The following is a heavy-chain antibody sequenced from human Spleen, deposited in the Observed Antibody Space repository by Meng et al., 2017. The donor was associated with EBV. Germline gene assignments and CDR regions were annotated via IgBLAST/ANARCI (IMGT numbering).Heavy chain of an antibody. D-gene: IGHD6-6*01. CDR3: AHIIAARPFDY. CDR2: IYWDDDT. CDR1: GFSLSTRGVG. J-gene: IGHJ4*02. V-gene: IGHV2-5*02. Sequence: QFPLKESCPTLVKPTQTLSLTCTFSGFSLSTRGVGVGWIRQPPGKALEWLALIYWDDDTRYSPSLKSRLTITKDTSKNQVVLTMTNMDPVDTATYYCAHIIAARPFDYWGQGTLVTVSS.